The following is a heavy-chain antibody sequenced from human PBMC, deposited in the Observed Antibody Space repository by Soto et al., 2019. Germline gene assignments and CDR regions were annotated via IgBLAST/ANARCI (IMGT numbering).Heavy chain of an antibody. CDR2: INHSGST. J-gene: IGHJ6*03. V-gene: IGHV4-34*01. CDR3: ARTSLNYDFWSGSPNQYYYMDV. CDR1: GGSFSGYY. D-gene: IGHD3-3*01. Sequence: PSETLSLTCAVYGGSFSGYYWSWIRQPPGKGLEWIGEINHSGSTNYNPSLKSRVTISVDTSKNQFSLKLSSVTAADTAVYYCARTSLNYDFWSGSPNQYYYMDVWGKGTTVTVSS.